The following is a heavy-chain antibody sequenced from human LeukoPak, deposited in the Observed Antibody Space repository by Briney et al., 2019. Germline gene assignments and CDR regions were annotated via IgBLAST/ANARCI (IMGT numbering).Heavy chain of an antibody. Sequence: PSETLSLTCTVSGGSISSRSYYWGWIRQPPGKGLEWIGFVYYTGSTNYSPSLKSRVTISVDTSKNQFSLKLSSVTAADTAVYYCARVSGYDWESFYDYWGQGTLVTVSS. V-gene: IGHV4-61*05. D-gene: IGHD5-12*01. J-gene: IGHJ4*02. CDR1: GGSISSRSYY. CDR3: ARVSGYDWESFYDY. CDR2: VYYTGST.